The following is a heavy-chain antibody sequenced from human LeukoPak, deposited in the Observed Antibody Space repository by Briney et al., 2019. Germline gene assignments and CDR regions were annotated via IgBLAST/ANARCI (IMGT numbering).Heavy chain of an antibody. Sequence: ASVKVSCKVSGYTLTELSMHWVRQAPGKGLEWMGGFDPEDGETNYAQKFQGRVTMTEDTSTDTAYMELSSLRSEDTAVYYCATAPHQYYYDSSGSHFDYWGRGTLVTVSS. CDR3: ATAPHQYYYDSSGSHFDY. D-gene: IGHD3-22*01. V-gene: IGHV1-24*01. CDR1: GYTLTELS. CDR2: FDPEDGET. J-gene: IGHJ4*02.